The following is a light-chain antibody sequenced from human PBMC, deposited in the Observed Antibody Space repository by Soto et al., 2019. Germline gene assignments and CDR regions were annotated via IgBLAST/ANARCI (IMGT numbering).Light chain of an antibody. J-gene: IGKJ4*01. Sequence: EIVMTQSPATLSVSPGERATLSCRASQSMYNNLAWYQQKPGQAPRLLIYFASTRATGIPARFSGSGSGTEFPLTIISLQSEDFAVYYCQQYNNWPLTFGGGTKVEI. CDR2: FAS. CDR1: QSMYNN. CDR3: QQYNNWPLT. V-gene: IGKV3-15*01.